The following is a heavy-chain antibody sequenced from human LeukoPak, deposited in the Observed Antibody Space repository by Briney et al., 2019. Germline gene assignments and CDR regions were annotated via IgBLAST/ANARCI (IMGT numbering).Heavy chain of an antibody. CDR2: ISTSISYI. D-gene: IGHD2-15*01. Sequence: GGSLRLSCAASGFTISSHNMNWVRQAPGQGLDWVSSISTSISYIYSADSVKGRFTISRDNAKNSLYLQMNSLRAEDTAVYYCARGADGVSSNSRGWFDPWGQGTLVTVSS. J-gene: IGHJ5*02. V-gene: IGHV3-21*01. CDR1: GFTISSHN. CDR3: ARGADGVSSNSRGWFDP.